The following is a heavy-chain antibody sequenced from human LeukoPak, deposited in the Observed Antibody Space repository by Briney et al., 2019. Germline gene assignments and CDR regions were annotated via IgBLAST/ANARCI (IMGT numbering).Heavy chain of an antibody. Sequence: ASVTVSCKASGYSFTSYYMHWVRPAPAQGLAWVGIINHSGGSTSYEKKFQGRVNMTRDTSTSTVYMELSSLRAEDTAVYYCARATAAGTWANDYWGQGTLVTVAS. CDR1: GYSFTSYY. CDR3: ARATAAGTWANDY. J-gene: IGHJ4*02. D-gene: IGHD6-13*01. CDR2: INHSGGST. V-gene: IGHV1-46*01.